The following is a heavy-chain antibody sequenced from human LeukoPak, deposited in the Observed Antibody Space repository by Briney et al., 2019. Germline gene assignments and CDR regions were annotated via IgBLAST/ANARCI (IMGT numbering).Heavy chain of an antibody. CDR1: GYSFPSYG. CDR2: ISAYNGNT. V-gene: IGHV1-18*01. D-gene: IGHD3-22*01. J-gene: IGHJ4*02. Sequence: ASVKVSCKASGYSFPSYGINWVRHAPGQGLEWMGWISAYNGNTNNAQNLQGRVTMTTDTSTSTDYMGLRSLRSDDTAVYYCVRESGGYYGGAFDYWGQGTLVTVSS. CDR3: VRESGGYYGGAFDY.